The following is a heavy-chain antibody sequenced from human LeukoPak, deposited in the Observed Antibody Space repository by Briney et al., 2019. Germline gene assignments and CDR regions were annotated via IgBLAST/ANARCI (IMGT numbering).Heavy chain of an antibody. J-gene: IGHJ4*02. V-gene: IGHV1-69*13. CDR3: ARGYDFWSGYPHFDY. Sequence: ASVKVSCKASGGTFSSYAISWVRQAPGQGLEWMGGIIPIFGTANYAQKFQGRVTITADESTSTAYMELSSLSSEDTAVYYCARGYDFWSGYPHFDYWGQGTLVTVSS. CDR2: IIPIFGTA. CDR1: GGTFSSYA. D-gene: IGHD3-3*01.